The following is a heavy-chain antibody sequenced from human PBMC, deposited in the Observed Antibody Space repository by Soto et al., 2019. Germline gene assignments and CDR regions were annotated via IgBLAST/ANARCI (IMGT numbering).Heavy chain of an antibody. CDR2: IHMDGSDK. D-gene: IGHD3-22*01. V-gene: IGHV3-7*05. CDR1: GFSFSSYW. CDR3: ARDADYNRGGYYDAYDL. Sequence: PGGSLRLSCAASGFSFSSYWMTWVRQAPGKGLEWVANIHMDGSDKNYVESVRGRFTISRDNTNNALYLQMNGLRVDDTAMYYCARDADYNRGGYYDAYDLWGQGTVVTVSS. J-gene: IGHJ3*01.